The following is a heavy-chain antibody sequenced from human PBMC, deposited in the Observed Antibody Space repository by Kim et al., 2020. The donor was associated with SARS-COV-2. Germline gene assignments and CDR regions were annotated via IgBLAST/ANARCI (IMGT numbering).Heavy chain of an antibody. V-gene: IGHV1-46*01. J-gene: IGHJ4*02. CDR3: ARDGFTVTTDFDY. Sequence: YAQKFQGRVTMTRDTSTSTVYMELSSLRSEDTAVYYCARDGFTVTTDFDYWGQGTLVTVSS. D-gene: IGHD4-17*01.